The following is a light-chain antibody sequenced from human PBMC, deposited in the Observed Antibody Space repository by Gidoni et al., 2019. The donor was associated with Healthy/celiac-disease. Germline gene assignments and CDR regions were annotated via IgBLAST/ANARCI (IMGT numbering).Light chain of an antibody. V-gene: IGKV1-39*01. Sequence: DIQMTQSPASLSASVGDRVTITCRARQSISSYLNWYQQKPGKAPKLLIYAASSLQSGVPSRFSGSGSGTDFTLTISSLQPEDFATYYCQQSYSTVALTFGGGTKVEIK. CDR2: AAS. CDR1: QSISSY. CDR3: QQSYSTVALT. J-gene: IGKJ4*01.